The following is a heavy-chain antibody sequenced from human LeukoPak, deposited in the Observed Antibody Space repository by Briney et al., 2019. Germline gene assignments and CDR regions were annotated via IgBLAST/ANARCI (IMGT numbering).Heavy chain of an antibody. J-gene: IGHJ3*02. CDR3: ASSRPWELLSAFQM. CDR2: ISYDGITT. V-gene: IGHV3-30-3*01. CDR1: GFSFSTYA. D-gene: IGHD1-26*01. Sequence: GGSLRLSCAASGFSFSTYAMYWVRQAPGKGLECVALISYDGITTYYADSVKGRFTISTDTSKNTLFLQMNSLINEDTAVYYCASSRPWELLSAFQMWGQGTLVTVSS.